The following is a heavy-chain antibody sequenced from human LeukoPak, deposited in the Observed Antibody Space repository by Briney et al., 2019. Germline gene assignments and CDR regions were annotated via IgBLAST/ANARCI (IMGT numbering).Heavy chain of an antibody. D-gene: IGHD4-17*01. V-gene: IGHV1-18*01. CDR3: ARDYGDYVLYYYYYGMDV. CDR2: ISAYNGNT. J-gene: IGHJ6*02. CDR1: GGTFSSYA. Sequence: ASVKVSCKASGGTFSSYAISWVRQAPGQGLEWMGWISAYNGNTNYAQKLQGRVTMTTDTSTSTAYMELRSLRSDDTAVYYCARDYGDYVLYYYYYGMDVWGQGTTVTVSS.